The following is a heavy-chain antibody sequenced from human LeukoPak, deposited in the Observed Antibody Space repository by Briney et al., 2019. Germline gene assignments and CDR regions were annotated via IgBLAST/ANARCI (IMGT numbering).Heavy chain of an antibody. Sequence: PGGSLRLSCAASGFTFSSSSMNWVRQAPGKGLEWVSYISSSSSTIYYADSVKGRFTISRDNAKNSLYLQMNSLRAEDTAVYYCARVNVVVPAAIRKFDYRGQGTLVTVSS. CDR3: ARVNVVVPAAIRKFDY. D-gene: IGHD2-2*02. CDR2: ISSSSSTI. CDR1: GFTFSSSS. V-gene: IGHV3-48*01. J-gene: IGHJ4*02.